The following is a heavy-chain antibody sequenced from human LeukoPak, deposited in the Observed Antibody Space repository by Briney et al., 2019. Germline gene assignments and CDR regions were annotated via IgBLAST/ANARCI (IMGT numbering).Heavy chain of an antibody. Sequence: PGGSLRLSCAASGFTFSNYAIHWVRQAPGKGLEWVAVISYDGSNTYYADSVKGRFTISRDNSKNTLYLQMNSLRAEDTAVYYCAKAGYCSGGSCYYYGMDVWGQGTTVTVSS. V-gene: IGHV3-30*04. CDR1: GFTFSNYA. CDR2: ISYDGSNT. D-gene: IGHD2-15*01. J-gene: IGHJ6*02. CDR3: AKAGYCSGGSCYYYGMDV.